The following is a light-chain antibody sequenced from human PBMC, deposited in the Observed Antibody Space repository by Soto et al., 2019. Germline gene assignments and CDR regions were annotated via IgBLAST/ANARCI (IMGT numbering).Light chain of an antibody. CDR1: QSVSSSY. J-gene: IGKJ2*01. CDR2: GAS. V-gene: IGKV3-20*01. CDR3: QQYGSSPLYT. Sequence: EIVLTQSPGTLSLSPGERATLSCRASQSVSSSYLAWYQQKPGQAPRLLIYGASTRATDIPDRFSGSGSGTDFTLTISRLEPEDCAVYYCQQYGSSPLYTFGQGTKLEI.